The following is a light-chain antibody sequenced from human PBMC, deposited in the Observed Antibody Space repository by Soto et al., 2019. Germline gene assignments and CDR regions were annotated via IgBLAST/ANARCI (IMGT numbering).Light chain of an antibody. CDR2: AAS. CDR1: QGIRNW. Sequence: DIQMTQSPSSVSASVGDRVTITCRPSQGIRNWLAWYPQTPGKAPKLXIYAASTLQSGVPSRFRCSGAGPDCTRTISSLQPEDVATDFCQQANSFKLTFGGGTKVDIK. V-gene: IGKV1-12*01. CDR3: QQANSFKLT. J-gene: IGKJ4*01.